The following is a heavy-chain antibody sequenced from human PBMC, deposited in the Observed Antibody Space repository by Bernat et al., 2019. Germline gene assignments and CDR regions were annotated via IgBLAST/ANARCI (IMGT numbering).Heavy chain of an antibody. Sequence: QLQLQESGPGLVKPSETLSLTCAVSGGSFSGYYWSWIRQPPGKGLEWIGEINHSGSTNYNPSLKSRVTISVDTSKNQFSLKLSSVTAADTAVYYCARGYDSSGGSSALDYWGQGTLVTVSS. CDR2: INHSGST. J-gene: IGHJ4*02. CDR1: GGSFSGYY. V-gene: IGHV4-34*01. CDR3: ARGYDSSGGSSALDY. D-gene: IGHD2-15*01.